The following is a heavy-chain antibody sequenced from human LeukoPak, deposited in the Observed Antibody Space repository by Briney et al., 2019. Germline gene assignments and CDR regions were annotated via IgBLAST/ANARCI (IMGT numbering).Heavy chain of an antibody. CDR2: IYYSGST. Sequence: TSETLSLTCTVSGGSISSSSYYWGWIRQPPGKGLEWIGSIYYSGSTYYNPSLKSRVTISLDTSKNQFSLKLNSVTAADTAVYYCARALTDSWDYWGQGTLVTVSS. J-gene: IGHJ4*02. V-gene: IGHV4-39*07. CDR1: GGSISSSSYY. D-gene: IGHD2-15*01. CDR3: ARALTDSWDY.